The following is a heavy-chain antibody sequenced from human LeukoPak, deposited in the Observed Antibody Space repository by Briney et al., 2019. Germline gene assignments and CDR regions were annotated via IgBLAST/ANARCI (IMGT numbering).Heavy chain of an antibody. CDR1: GYTFTSYA. V-gene: IGHV1-3*01. CDR3: ARDTIIVGATAYGMDV. CDR2: INAGNGNT. D-gene: IGHD1-26*01. J-gene: IGHJ6*02. Sequence: ASVKVSCKASGYTFTSYAMHWVRQAPGQRLEWMGWINAGNGNTKYSQKFQGRVTITRDTSASTAYMELSSLRSEDTAVYYCARDTIIVGATAYGMDVWGQGTTVTVSS.